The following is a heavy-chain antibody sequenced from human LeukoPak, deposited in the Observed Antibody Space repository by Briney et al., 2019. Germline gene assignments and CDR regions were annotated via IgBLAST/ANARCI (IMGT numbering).Heavy chain of an antibody. D-gene: IGHD2-2*01. Sequence: GSVKVSCKASGHTFTGYYMHWVRQAPGQGLEWMGWINPNSGGTNYAQKFQGRVTMTRDTSISTAYMELSRLRSDDTAVYYCAMPADLYYFDYWGQGTLVTVSS. CDR1: GHTFTGYY. CDR2: INPNSGGT. J-gene: IGHJ4*02. V-gene: IGHV1-2*02. CDR3: AMPADLYYFDY.